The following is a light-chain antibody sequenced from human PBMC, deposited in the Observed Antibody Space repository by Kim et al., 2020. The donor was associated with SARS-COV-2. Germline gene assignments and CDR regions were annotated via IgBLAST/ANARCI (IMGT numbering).Light chain of an antibody. CDR3: EAWDSNTWV. CDR1: SAHSSYI. V-gene: IGLV4-60*03. J-gene: IGLJ2*01. Sequence: SSGKLTCTPSSAHSSYIISWHQQQPGKAPRYLMKLEGSGSYNKGSRVPERFSGSSSGADRYLTISNLQSEDEADYYCEAWDSNTWVFGGGTQLTVL. CDR2: LEGSGSY.